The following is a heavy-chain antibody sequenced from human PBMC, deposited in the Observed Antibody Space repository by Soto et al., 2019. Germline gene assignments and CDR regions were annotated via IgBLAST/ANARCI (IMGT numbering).Heavy chain of an antibody. Sequence: GGSLRLSCAASGFTFSSYGMHWVRQAPGKGLEWVAVISYDGSNKYYADSVKGRFTISRDNSKNTLYLQMNSLRAEDTAVYYCAKDLSGIAAAGPTNWFDPWGQGTLVTVSS. CDR3: AKDLSGIAAAGPTNWFDP. CDR1: GFTFSSYG. CDR2: ISYDGSNK. V-gene: IGHV3-30*18. D-gene: IGHD6-13*01. J-gene: IGHJ5*02.